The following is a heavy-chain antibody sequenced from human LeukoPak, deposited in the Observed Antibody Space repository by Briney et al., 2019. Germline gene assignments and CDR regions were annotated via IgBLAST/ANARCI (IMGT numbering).Heavy chain of an antibody. CDR3: ARDLRVEDGPDY. CDR1: GFTFSSYA. J-gene: IGHJ4*02. CDR2: ISYDGGNK. Sequence: GGSLRLSCAASGFTFSSYAMHWVRQAPGKGLEWVAVISYDGGNKYYADSVKGRFTISRDNSKNTLYLQMNSLRAEDTAVYYCARDLRVEDGPDYWGQGTLLTVSS. V-gene: IGHV3-30-3*01.